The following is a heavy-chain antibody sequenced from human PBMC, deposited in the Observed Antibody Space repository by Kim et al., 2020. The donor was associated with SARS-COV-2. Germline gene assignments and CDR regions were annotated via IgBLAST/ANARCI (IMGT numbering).Heavy chain of an antibody. CDR1: GVSLSTYV. CDR2: ISGSGRDT. CDR3: AKGGDGSNFFFC. J-gene: IGHJ4*01. D-gene: IGHD3-10*01. Sequence: GGSLRLSCIDSGVSLSTYVMSWVRQIPGEGLEWVGGISGSGRDTFYADSVQGRFSISGDNSKSTLQINSLRAGDTAAYYCAKGGDGSNFFFCWGRGTLV. V-gene: IGHV3-23*01.